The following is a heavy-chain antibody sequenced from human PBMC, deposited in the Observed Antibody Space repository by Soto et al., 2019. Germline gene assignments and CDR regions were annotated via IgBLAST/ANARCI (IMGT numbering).Heavy chain of an antibody. CDR2: IIPIFGTA. D-gene: IGHD5-18*01. Sequence: SVKVSCKASGGTFSSYAISWVRQAPGQGLEWMGGIIPIFGTANYAQKFQGRVTITADESTSTAYMELSSLRSEDTAVYYCARAPNGYSYGYWFDPWGQGTLVTVSS. CDR3: ARAPNGYSYGYWFDP. CDR1: GGTFSSYA. J-gene: IGHJ5*02. V-gene: IGHV1-69*13.